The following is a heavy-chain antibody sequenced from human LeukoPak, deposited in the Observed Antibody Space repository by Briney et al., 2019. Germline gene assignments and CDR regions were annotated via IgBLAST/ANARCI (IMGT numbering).Heavy chain of an antibody. CDR3: ARADSRIFRS. CDR2: ISSRGSTI. D-gene: IGHD1-14*01. V-gene: IGHV3-48*03. Sequence: PGGSLRLSCAAPGFTFSSYEMNWVRQAPGKGRERVSYISSRGSTIYYADSVKGRFTISRDNAKNSLYLQMNSVRAEDTAVYYCARADSRIFRSWGQGTLVTVSS. CDR1: GFTFSSYE. J-gene: IGHJ4*02.